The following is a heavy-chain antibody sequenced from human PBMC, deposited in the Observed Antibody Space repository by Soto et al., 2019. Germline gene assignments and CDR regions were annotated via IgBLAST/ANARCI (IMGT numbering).Heavy chain of an antibody. Sequence: GASVKVSCKASGYTFTSYGISWVRQAPGQGLEWMGWISAYNGNTNYAQKLQGRVTMTTDTSTSTAYMELRSLRSDDTAVYYCARAVCSGGSCYDLHDYYYMDVWGKGTTVTVSS. D-gene: IGHD2-15*01. CDR1: GYTFTSYG. V-gene: IGHV1-18*01. J-gene: IGHJ6*03. CDR2: ISAYNGNT. CDR3: ARAVCSGGSCYDLHDYYYMDV.